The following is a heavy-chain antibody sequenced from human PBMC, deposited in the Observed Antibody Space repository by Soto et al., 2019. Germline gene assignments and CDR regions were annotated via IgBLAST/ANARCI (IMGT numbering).Heavy chain of an antibody. CDR2: IYEGGST. V-gene: IGHV4-31*03. CDR1: GGSITRGGYY. J-gene: IGHJ5*02. D-gene: IGHD3-10*01. CDR3: ARGHRIRGIVRWFDP. Sequence: KPSETLSLTCTVSGGSITRGGYYWSWIRQHPVKGLEWIGYIYEGGSTYYNPSLKSRVTISVDTSKNQFSLSLSSVAAADTAVYYCARGHRIRGIVRWFDPWGQGTLVTVSS.